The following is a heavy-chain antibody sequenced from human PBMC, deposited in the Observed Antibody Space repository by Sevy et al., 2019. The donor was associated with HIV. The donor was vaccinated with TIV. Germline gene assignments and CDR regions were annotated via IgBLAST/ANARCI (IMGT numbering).Heavy chain of an antibody. J-gene: IGHJ4*02. D-gene: IGHD6-13*01. CDR2: IKSKTDDGTT. Sequence: GGSLRLSCAASGFTFSNAWMSWVRQAPGKGLEWVGRIKSKTDDGTTDYAAPVKGRFTISRDDSKNTLYLQMNSLKTEDTVVYYCTTEPLQYSSSWYLRDYWGQGTLVTVSS. CDR3: TTEPLQYSSSWYLRDY. CDR1: GFTFSNAW. V-gene: IGHV3-15*01.